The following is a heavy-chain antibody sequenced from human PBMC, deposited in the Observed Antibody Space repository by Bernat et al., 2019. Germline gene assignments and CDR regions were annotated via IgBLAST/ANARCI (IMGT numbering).Heavy chain of an antibody. CDR2: TIPIFGTA. CDR3: ARGVKGDRLNPDYYYYYGMDV. Sequence: QVQLVQSGAEVKKPGSSVKVSCKASGGTFSSYAISWVRQAPGQGLEWMGGTIPIFGTANDAQKFKGRVTITADESTSTAYMELSSLRSEDTAVYYCARGVKGDRLNPDYYYYYGMDVWGQGTTVTVSS. J-gene: IGHJ6*02. D-gene: IGHD2-21*01. V-gene: IGHV1-69*01. CDR1: GGTFSSYA.